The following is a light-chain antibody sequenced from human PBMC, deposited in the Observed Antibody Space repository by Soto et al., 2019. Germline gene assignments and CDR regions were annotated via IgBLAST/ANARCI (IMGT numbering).Light chain of an antibody. J-gene: IGKJ5*01. CDR3: HQRQYWPPIT. V-gene: IGKV3-15*01. CDR1: QTIYSN. CDR2: RAS. Sequence: IQMTQSPATLSVSPGERATLSCRASQTIYSNVAWYQQRPGQAPRLLIYRASARATGIPARFSGSGSGTDFTLTISSLEPEDFAVYYCHQRQYWPPITFGQGTRLEIK.